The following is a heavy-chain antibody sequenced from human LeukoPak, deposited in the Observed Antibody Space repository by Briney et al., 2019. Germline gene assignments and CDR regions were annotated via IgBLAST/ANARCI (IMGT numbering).Heavy chain of an antibody. Sequence: ASVKVSCNAFGYSLTNYYVHWVRQPPGQGLGWMGEINPSGGSTSYAQKFQGRITVTRDTYTNTDYMDLRSLRSEDTATYYCARGSPTTRVGAGRFYYWGQGSLLTVAS. CDR2: INPSGGST. D-gene: IGHD4-11*01. CDR1: GYSLTNYY. J-gene: IGHJ4*02. CDR3: ARGSPTTRVGAGRFYY. V-gene: IGHV1-46*01.